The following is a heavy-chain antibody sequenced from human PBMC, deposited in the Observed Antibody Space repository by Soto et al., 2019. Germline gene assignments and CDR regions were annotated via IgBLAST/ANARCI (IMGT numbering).Heavy chain of an antibody. CDR1: GDSVSSSSAA. Sequence: SQTLSLTCDISGDSVSSSSAAWNWIRQSPSRGLEWLGRTYYRSKWIYEYTVSMESRITINPDTSKNQFSLHIYSVTPEDTAVYYCAGVVWFRGMDVWGQGTTVT. CDR2: TYYRSKWIY. V-gene: IGHV6-1*01. D-gene: IGHD3-16*01. J-gene: IGHJ6*02. CDR3: AGVVWFRGMDV.